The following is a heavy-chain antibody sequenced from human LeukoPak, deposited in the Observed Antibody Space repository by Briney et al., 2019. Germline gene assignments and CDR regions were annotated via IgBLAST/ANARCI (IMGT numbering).Heavy chain of an antibody. J-gene: IGHJ6*02. CDR1: GYTFADYY. V-gene: IGHV1-2*02. CDR2: VNPVSGGT. Sequence: ASVKVSCKASGYTFADYYMHWVRQAPGQGLEWMGWVNPVSGGTYYAQRFLGRVTMTRDSSISTVYMKLSRLQSDDTAVYHCASLGATTLSYFGMDVWGQGTTVTVSS. CDR3: ASLGATTLSYFGMDV. D-gene: IGHD1-26*01.